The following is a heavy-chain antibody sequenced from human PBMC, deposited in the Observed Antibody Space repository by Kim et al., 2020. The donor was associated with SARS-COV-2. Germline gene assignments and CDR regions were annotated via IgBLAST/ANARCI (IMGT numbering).Heavy chain of an antibody. Sequence: GGSLRLSCAASGFTFDDYAMHWVRQAPGKGLEWVSLISGDGGSTYYADSVKGRFTISRDNSKNSLYLQMNSLRTEDTALYHCAKDGRLSSWSTRGAYFDYWGQGTLVTVSS. J-gene: IGHJ4*02. D-gene: IGHD6-13*01. CDR2: ISGDGGST. CDR1: GFTFDDYA. V-gene: IGHV3-43*02. CDR3: AKDGRLSSWSTRGAYFDY.